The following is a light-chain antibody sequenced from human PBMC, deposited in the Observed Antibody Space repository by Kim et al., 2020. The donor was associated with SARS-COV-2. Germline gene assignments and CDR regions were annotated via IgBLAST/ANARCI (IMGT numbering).Light chain of an antibody. CDR3: QHFGSSPT. V-gene: IGKV3-20*01. CDR1: QIVNSYY. CDR2: GAS. J-gene: IGKJ2*01. Sequence: EIVLTQSPGTLSLSPGEGATLSCRASQIVNSYYLAWYQQKPGQAPRLLIYGASTRATGIPDRFSGSGSGTDFTLTISRLEAEDSALYYCQHFGSSPTFGQGTK.